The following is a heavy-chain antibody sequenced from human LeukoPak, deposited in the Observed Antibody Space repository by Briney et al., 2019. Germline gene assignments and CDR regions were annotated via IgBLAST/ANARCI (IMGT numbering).Heavy chain of an antibody. V-gene: IGHV3-15*01. CDR1: DFSISNDW. D-gene: IGHD3-10*01. J-gene: IGHJ4*02. Sequence: GGSLRLSCAASDFSISNDWMSWVRQAPGKGLEWVARVKSKRAGETTDYAAPVKGRFTISRDDSKNTLYLQMNSLKIEDTAVYFCTLIQGWGSGSYYRDYWGQGTLVTVSS. CDR2: VKSKRAGETT. CDR3: TLIQGWGSGSYYRDY.